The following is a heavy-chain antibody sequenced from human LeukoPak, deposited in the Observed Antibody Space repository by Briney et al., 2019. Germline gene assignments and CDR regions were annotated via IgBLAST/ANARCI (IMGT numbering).Heavy chain of an antibody. J-gene: IGHJ4*02. D-gene: IGHD3-22*01. V-gene: IGHV1-8*01. CDR1: GYTFTSYD. CDR3: ARLGYYYDSGHY. CDR2: MNPNSGNT. Sequence: ASVKVSCKASGYTFTSYDINWVRQATGQGLEWMGWMNPNSGNTGYAQKFQGRVTMTRNTSISTAYMELSSLRSEDTAVYYCARLGYYYDSGHYWGQGTLVTVSS.